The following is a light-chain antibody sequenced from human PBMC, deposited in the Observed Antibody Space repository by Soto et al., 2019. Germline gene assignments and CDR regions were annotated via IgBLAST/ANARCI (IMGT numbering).Light chain of an antibody. Sequence: DIVMTQSPATLSVSPGERATLSCRASQSVSSNLAWYQQRPGQAPRLLIYGASNRATGIPARFSGSGSGTEFTLTINSLQSEDFAVYYCQQYNKWPPRTFGQGTKVDI. CDR2: GAS. J-gene: IGKJ1*01. CDR1: QSVSSN. V-gene: IGKV3-15*01. CDR3: QQYNKWPPRT.